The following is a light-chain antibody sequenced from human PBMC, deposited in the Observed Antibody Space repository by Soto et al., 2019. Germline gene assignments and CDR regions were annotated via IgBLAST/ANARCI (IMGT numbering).Light chain of an antibody. CDR1: QSVSSNY. V-gene: IGKV3-20*01. CDR2: GAS. J-gene: IGKJ1*01. CDR3: QQYDASRT. Sequence: EIVLTQSPGTLSLPPGDTATLSCRASQSVSSNYLAWYQQKPGQAPRLLIYGASSRATGIPDRFSGSGSGTDFTLTISRLEPEDFAVYYCQQYDASRTFGQGTKVEIK.